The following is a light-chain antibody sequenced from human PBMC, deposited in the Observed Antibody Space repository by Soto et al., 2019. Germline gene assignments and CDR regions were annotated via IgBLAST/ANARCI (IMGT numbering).Light chain of an antibody. CDR3: QQTSIPLRT. CDR1: ESISSW. V-gene: IGKV1-5*01. Sequence: EIKVAQCPSILLASVGDRVTITCRASESISSWLAWYQQKPGKAPKLLIHDATSLESGVPSRFSGSGSGTEFTLTISRLQPEDFATYYCQQTSIPLRTFGHRAMVDIK. CDR2: DAT. J-gene: IGKJ1*01.